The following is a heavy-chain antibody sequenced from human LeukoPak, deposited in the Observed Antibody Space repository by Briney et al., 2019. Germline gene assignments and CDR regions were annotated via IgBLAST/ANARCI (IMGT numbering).Heavy chain of an antibody. J-gene: IGHJ4*02. CDR1: GFTFSNYG. Sequence: GGSLRLSCAASGFTFSNYGIHWVRQAPGKGLEWVTFIRYDGSNKYYADSVKGRFTISRDNSKNTLYLQMNSLRADDTAIYYCAKDNRAYYYGSSGYDYWGQGTLVTLSS. D-gene: IGHD3-22*01. CDR2: IRYDGSNK. V-gene: IGHV3-30*02. CDR3: AKDNRAYYYGSSGYDY.